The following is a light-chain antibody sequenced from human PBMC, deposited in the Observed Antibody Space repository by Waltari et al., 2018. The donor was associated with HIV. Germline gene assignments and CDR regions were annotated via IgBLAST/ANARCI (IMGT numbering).Light chain of an antibody. Sequence: EVVLTQSPATLSLSPGETATLSCTASKNVGRFLAWYQKKPGQAPRLLIHDASKRAPGVPARFSALAAGTDFTLTISSLEPEDFAVYYCQQRSNWPPITFGQGTRLEIK. CDR1: KNVGRF. CDR2: DAS. V-gene: IGKV3-11*01. CDR3: QQRSNWPPIT. J-gene: IGKJ5*01.